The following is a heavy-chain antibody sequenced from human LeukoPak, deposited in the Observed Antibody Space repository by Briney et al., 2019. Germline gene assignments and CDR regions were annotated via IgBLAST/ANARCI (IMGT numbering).Heavy chain of an antibody. V-gene: IGHV4-38-2*02. CDR3: ARDGGYCSGGSCYYYYGMDV. D-gene: IGHD2-15*01. J-gene: IGHJ6*04. Sequence: KPSETLSLTCAVSGYSISSGYYWGWIRQPPGKGLEWIGSIYHSGSTYYNPPLKSRVTISVDTSKNQFSLKLSSVTAADTAVYYCARDGGYCSGGSCYYYYGMDVWGKGTTVTVSS. CDR1: GYSISSGYY. CDR2: IYHSGST.